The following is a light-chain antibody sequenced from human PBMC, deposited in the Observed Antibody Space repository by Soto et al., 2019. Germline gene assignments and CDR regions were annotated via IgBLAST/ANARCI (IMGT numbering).Light chain of an antibody. J-gene: IGLJ1*01. CDR2: DVR. CDR1: SSDVGGYDY. V-gene: IGLV2-11*01. CDR3: CSYAGSYTYV. Sequence: QSALTQPRSMSGSPGQSVTIFCTGTSSDVGGYDYVSWYQQHPGKAPKLMIYDVRERPSGVPDRVSGSKSGNTASLTISGLQAEDEADYYCCSYAGSYTYVFGTGTKVTVL.